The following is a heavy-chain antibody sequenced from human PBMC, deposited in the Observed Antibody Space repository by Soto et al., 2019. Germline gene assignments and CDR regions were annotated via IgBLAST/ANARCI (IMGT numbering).Heavy chain of an antibody. J-gene: IGHJ4*02. CDR3: ARGRYDYIWGSYRSEYFDY. CDR1: GFTFSSYS. D-gene: IGHD3-16*02. Sequence: GGSLRLSCAASGFTFSSYSMNWVRQAPGKGLEWVSSISSSSSYIYYADSVKGRFTISRDNAKNSLYLQMNSLRAEETAVYYCARGRYDYIWGSYRSEYFDYWGQGTLVTVSS. CDR2: ISSSSSYI. V-gene: IGHV3-21*01.